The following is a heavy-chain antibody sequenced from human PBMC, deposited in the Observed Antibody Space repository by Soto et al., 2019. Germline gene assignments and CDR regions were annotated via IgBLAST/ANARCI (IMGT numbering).Heavy chain of an antibody. Sequence: SETLSLTCTVSGVSVNSGDYYWSWIRQPPGKGLEWIGYFYYSGITNYNPSLKSRVTISADTSKNQFYLKLRSVTAADEAVYYCARVTVAVPATTHYFDSWGQEKPVTVS. CDR2: FYYSGIT. CDR1: GVSVNSGDYY. D-gene: IGHD1-26*01. CDR3: ARVTVAVPATTHYFDS. V-gene: IGHV4-61*08. J-gene: IGHJ4*02.